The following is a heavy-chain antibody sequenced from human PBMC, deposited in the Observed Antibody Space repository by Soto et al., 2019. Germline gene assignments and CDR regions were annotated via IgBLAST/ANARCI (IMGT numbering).Heavy chain of an antibody. V-gene: IGHV4-39*01. J-gene: IGHJ4*02. CDR3: ARHRGYYYSSGSYFDY. CDR2: IYYSGST. CDR1: GGSISSTRYY. Sequence: SETLSLTCAVSGGSISSTRYYWGWIRQPPGRGLEWIGSIYYSGSTYYNPSLKSRVTISVDTSKNQFSLNLSSVTTADTAVYYCARHRGYYYSSGSYFDYWGQGTLVTVSS. D-gene: IGHD3-10*01.